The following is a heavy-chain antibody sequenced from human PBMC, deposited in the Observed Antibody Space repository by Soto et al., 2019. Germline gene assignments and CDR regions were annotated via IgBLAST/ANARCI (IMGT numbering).Heavy chain of an antibody. J-gene: IGHJ4*02. V-gene: IGHV1-24*01. CDR3: ATRLYCSGGSCYFWPRAYYFDY. Sequence: GATVKVSCKVSGYTLTELSMHWVRQAPGKGLGWMGGFDPEDGETIYAQKFQGRVTMTEDTSTDTAYMELSSLRSEDTAVYYCATRLYCSGGSCYFWPRAYYFDYWGQGTLVTVSS. D-gene: IGHD2-15*01. CDR2: FDPEDGET. CDR1: GYTLTELS.